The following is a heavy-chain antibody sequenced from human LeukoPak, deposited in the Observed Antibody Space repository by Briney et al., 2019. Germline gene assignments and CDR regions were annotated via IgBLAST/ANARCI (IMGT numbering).Heavy chain of an antibody. V-gene: IGHV3-30-3*01. D-gene: IGHD6-13*01. CDR1: GFTFGSYA. Sequence: GRSLRLSCAASGFTFGSYAMHWVRQAPGKGLEWVAVISYDGSNKYYADSVKGRFTISRDNSKNTLYLQMNSLRAEDTAVYYCAREYSSSWYIMGDYWGQGTLVTVSS. CDR3: AREYSSSWYIMGDY. CDR2: ISYDGSNK. J-gene: IGHJ4*02.